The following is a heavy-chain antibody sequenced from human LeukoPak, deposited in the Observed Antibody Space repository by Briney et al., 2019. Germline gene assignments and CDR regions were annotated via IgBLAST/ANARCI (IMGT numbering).Heavy chain of an antibody. J-gene: IGHJ4*02. D-gene: IGHD3-10*01. CDR3: ARDRGYYFDY. V-gene: IGHV3-48*01. CDR2: ISGSSTTI. Sequence: GGSQRLSCAASGFAFNTYSMNWVRQAPGKGLEWISFISGSSTTILYADSMKGRFTISRDNAKNSVYLQMNSLRAEDTAVYYCARDRGYYFDYWGQGTLVTVSS. CDR1: GFAFNTYS.